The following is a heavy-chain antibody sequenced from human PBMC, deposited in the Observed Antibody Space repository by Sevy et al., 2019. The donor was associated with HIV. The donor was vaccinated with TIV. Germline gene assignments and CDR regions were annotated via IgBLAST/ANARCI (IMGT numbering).Heavy chain of an antibody. CDR2: MKSKTEGGTT. J-gene: IGHJ6*02. CDR1: GFTFSDAW. V-gene: IGHV3-15*01. Sequence: GGSLRLSCAASGFTFSDAWMSWVRQGPGKGLEWVGRMKSKTEGGTTDYAAPVKGRFTISRDDSKNTLYLQMNSLKTEDTAVYYCTTEALDYKDPDYHYFGMDVWGQGTTVTVSS. D-gene: IGHD4-4*01. CDR3: TTEALDYKDPDYHYFGMDV.